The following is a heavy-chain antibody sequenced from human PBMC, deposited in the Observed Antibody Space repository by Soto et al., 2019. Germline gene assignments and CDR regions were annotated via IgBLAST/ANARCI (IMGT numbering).Heavy chain of an antibody. D-gene: IGHD3-10*01. Sequence: SETLSLSCTVSGGSISSYYWSWIRQPPGKGLEWIGYIYYSGSTNYNPSLKSRVTISVDTSKNQFSLKLSSVTAADTAVYYCATYYYGSGSSYWGQGTLVTSPQ. CDR1: GGSISSYY. V-gene: IGHV4-59*01. CDR2: IYYSGST. J-gene: IGHJ4*02. CDR3: ATYYYGSGSSY.